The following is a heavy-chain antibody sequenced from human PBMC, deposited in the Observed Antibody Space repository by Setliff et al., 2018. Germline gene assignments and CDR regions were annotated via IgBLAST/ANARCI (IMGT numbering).Heavy chain of an antibody. D-gene: IGHD6-6*01. J-gene: IGHJ5*02. V-gene: IGHV3-23*01. CDR3: AKEGAGYSSSSDRFDP. CDR2: ISRSGGST. Sequence: GGSLRLSCAASGSTFSSYAMSWVRQAPGKGLEWVSAISRSGGSTYYADSVRGRFTISRDNSKNTLYLQMNSLRAEDTAVYYCAKEGAGYSSSSDRFDPWGQGTLVTVSS. CDR1: GSTFSSYA.